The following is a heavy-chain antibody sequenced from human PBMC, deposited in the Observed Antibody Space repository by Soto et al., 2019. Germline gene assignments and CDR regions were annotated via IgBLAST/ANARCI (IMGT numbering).Heavy chain of an antibody. D-gene: IGHD2-21*02. J-gene: IGHJ4*02. V-gene: IGHV4-34*02. Sequence: QVPLQQWGAGRLNPSDTLSLTCAVSGVSLRGYSCAWIRQSPGKGLQWIGDINHSGDTNYDPYLKSRVTISLDTSESQLSLRLTSVTAADSAMYYCARGGAWSPPSADWGPGTLVTVSS. CDR2: INHSGDT. CDR3: ARGGAWSPPSAD. CDR1: GVSLRGYS.